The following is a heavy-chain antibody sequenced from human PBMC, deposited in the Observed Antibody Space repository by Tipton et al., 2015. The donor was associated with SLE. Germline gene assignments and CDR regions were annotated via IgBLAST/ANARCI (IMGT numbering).Heavy chain of an antibody. CDR3: ARDGAAATATYYYHYGMDV. D-gene: IGHD2-21*02. J-gene: IGHJ6*02. Sequence: SLRLSCTTSGFNFADYAMSWVRQAPGKGLEWVGFIRSRTSGGTTEYAASVRGRFIISRDDSRSLAYLQINSLRTDDTAVYYCARDGAAATATYYYHYGMDVWGQGTTVTVSS. CDR1: GFNFADYA. V-gene: IGHV3-49*04. CDR2: IRSRTSGGTT.